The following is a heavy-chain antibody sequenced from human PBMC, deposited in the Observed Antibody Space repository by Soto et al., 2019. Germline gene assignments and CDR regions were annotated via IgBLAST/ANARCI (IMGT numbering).Heavy chain of an antibody. V-gene: IGHV1-69*02. CDR3: ARSLVGATVFDY. J-gene: IGHJ4*02. CDR1: GGTFSSYT. D-gene: IGHD1-26*01. Sequence: QVQLVQSGAEVKKPGSSVKVSCKASGGTFSSYTISWVRQAPGQGLEWMGRIIPILGIANYAQKFQGRVTITAHKSTSTAHMEHSSLRSEDTAVYYCARSLVGATVFDYWGQGTLVTVSS. CDR2: IIPILGIA.